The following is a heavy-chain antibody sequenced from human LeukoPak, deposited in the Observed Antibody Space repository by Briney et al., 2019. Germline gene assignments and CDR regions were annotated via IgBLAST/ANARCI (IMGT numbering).Heavy chain of an antibody. Sequence: SVKVSCKASGGTFSSYAISWVRQAPGQGLEWMGGIIPIFGTANYAQKFQGRVTITADESTSTAYMELSSLRSEDTAVYYCATYRDGYNFYFDYWSQGTLVTVSS. D-gene: IGHD5-24*01. CDR1: GGTFSSYA. CDR3: ATYRDGYNFYFDY. V-gene: IGHV1-69*13. CDR2: IIPIFGTA. J-gene: IGHJ4*02.